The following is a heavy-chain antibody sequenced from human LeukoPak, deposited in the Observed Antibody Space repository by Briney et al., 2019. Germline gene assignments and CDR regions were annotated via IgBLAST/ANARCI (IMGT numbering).Heavy chain of an antibody. CDR3: AKFKGHYGDSEYYFDY. CDR1: GFTFSRYS. CDR2: ITGGSDYI. D-gene: IGHD3-10*01. J-gene: IGHJ4*02. Sequence: GGSLRLSCAASGFTFSRYSVNWVRQAPGKGLEWVSCITGGSDYIFYADSVRGRFTISRDNAKNSLYLQMNSLRAEDTAVYYCAKFKGHYGDSEYYFDYWGQGTLVTVSS. V-gene: IGHV3-21*01.